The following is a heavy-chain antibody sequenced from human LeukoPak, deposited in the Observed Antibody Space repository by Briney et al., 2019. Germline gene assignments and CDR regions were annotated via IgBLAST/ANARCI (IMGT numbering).Heavy chain of an antibody. V-gene: IGHV3-30*18. CDR1: GFTFSSYG. Sequence: GGSLRLSCAASGFTFSSYGMHWVRQAPGKGLEWVAVISYDGSNKYYADSVKGLFTISRDNSKNTLYLQMNSLRAEDTAVYYCAKEGGSARGYYYYGMDVWGQGTTVTVSS. CDR3: AKEGGSARGYYYYGMDV. D-gene: IGHD3-16*01. CDR2: ISYDGSNK. J-gene: IGHJ6*02.